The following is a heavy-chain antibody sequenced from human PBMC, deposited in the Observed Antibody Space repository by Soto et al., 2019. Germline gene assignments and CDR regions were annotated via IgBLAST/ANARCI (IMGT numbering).Heavy chain of an antibody. Sequence: QVQLVQSGAEVKKPGSSVKVSCKASGGTFSSYAISWVRQAPGQGLEWMGGIIPIFGTANYAQKFQGRVTITADESTSTAYMELSSLRSEDTAVYYCAREVYYDILTGYAVVDYYYYYGMDVWGQGTTVTVSS. CDR3: AREVYYDILTGYAVVDYYYYYGMDV. J-gene: IGHJ6*02. CDR1: GGTFSSYA. V-gene: IGHV1-69*01. CDR2: IIPIFGTA. D-gene: IGHD3-9*01.